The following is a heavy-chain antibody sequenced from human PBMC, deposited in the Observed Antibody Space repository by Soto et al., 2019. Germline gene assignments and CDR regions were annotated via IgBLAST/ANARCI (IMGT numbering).Heavy chain of an antibody. CDR1: GFTFSSYA. D-gene: IGHD3-22*01. CDR2: ISYGGSNK. J-gene: IGHJ4*02. Sequence: QSGGSLRLSCAASGFTFSSYAMHWVRQAPGKGLEWVAVISYGGSNKYYADSVKGRFTISRDNSKNTLYLQMNSLRAEDTAVYYCARDARITMIVVAHEIDYWGQGTLVTVSS. CDR3: ARDARITMIVVAHEIDY. V-gene: IGHV3-30-3*01.